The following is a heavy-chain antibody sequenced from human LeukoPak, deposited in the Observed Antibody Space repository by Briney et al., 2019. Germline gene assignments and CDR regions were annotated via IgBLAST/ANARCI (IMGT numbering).Heavy chain of an antibody. CDR1: SDSISSYY. CDR2: IYYDGST. V-gene: IGHV4-59*08. Sequence: SETLSLTCTVSSDSISSYYWRWIRQPPGKGLEWIGYIYYDGSTKYNPSLKSRVTIPVDTSKNQFSLKLSSVTAADTAVYYCARRELAYYFDYWGQGTLVTVSS. CDR3: ARRELAYYFDY. J-gene: IGHJ4*02. D-gene: IGHD3-10*01.